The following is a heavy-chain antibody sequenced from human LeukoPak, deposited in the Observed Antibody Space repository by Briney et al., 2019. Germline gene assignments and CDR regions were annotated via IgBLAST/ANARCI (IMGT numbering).Heavy chain of an antibody. CDR1: GYTFTSYY. V-gene: IGHV1-46*01. CDR2: INPSGGST. CDR3: ARVGAAAGTYDY. Sequence: ASVKVSCKASGYTFTSYYMHWVRQAPGQGLEWMGIINPSGGSTSYAQKFQGRVTMTRDTSTSTVYMELSSPRSEDTAVYYCARVGAAAGTYDYWGQGTLVTVSS. D-gene: IGHD6-13*01. J-gene: IGHJ4*02.